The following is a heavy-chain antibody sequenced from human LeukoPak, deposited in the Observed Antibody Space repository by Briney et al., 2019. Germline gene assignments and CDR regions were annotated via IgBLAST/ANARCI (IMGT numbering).Heavy chain of an antibody. CDR3: AKVREAWDY. CDR2: ISGGGETT. Sequence: PGGSMRLSCVASGFSFSTSLMGWVRQAPGKGLEWVSAISGGGETTYYADSVKGRFTISRDNSESTLYLRMDSLGADDTAVYYCAKVREAWDYWGQGTQVTVSS. CDR1: GFSFSTSL. V-gene: IGHV3-23*01. J-gene: IGHJ4*02. D-gene: IGHD5-24*01.